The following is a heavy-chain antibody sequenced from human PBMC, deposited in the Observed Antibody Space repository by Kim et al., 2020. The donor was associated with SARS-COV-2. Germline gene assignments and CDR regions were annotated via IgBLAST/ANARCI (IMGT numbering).Heavy chain of an antibody. CDR3: ARSPGLTSENYDSSGYYYDY. D-gene: IGHD3-22*01. V-gene: IGHV4-30-4*02. J-gene: IGHJ4*02. CDR2: IYYSGST. Sequence: SETLSLTCTVSGGSINSGDYYWSWIRQPPGKGLEWIGYIYYSGSTYYNPSLKSRVTISVDTSKNQFSLKLSSVTAADTAVYYCARSPGLTSENYDSSGYYYDYWGQGTLVTVSS. CDR1: GGSINSGDYY.